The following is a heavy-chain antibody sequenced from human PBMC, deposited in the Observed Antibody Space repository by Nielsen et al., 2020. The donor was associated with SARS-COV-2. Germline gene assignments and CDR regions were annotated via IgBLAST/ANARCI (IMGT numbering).Heavy chain of an antibody. J-gene: IGHJ3*02. CDR3: TMSTIISDAFDI. CDR1: GLTFSGYA. V-gene: IGHV3-23*01. Sequence: GESLKISCAASGLTFSGYAMVWVRQGPGKGRELGPRLSSSGGSTYYPDSMNDRFTISRDNSKNTVSLQMNSLRAEDTAVYYCTMSTIISDAFDIWGQGTMVTISS. CDR2: LSSSGGST. D-gene: IGHD5/OR15-5a*01.